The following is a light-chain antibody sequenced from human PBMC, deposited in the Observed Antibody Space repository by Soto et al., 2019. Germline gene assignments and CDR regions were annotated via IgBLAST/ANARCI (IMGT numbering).Light chain of an antibody. CDR3: QQYSHLIT. J-gene: IGKJ5*01. CDR2: DAS. Sequence: DIQMKQSPSSLSASVGDRVTITCQASQDISNYLNWYQQKLGKAPKLLIYDASNLETGVPSRFSGSGSGTDFTFTISSLQPEDIATYYCQQYSHLITFGQGTRLEI. CDR1: QDISNY. V-gene: IGKV1-33*01.